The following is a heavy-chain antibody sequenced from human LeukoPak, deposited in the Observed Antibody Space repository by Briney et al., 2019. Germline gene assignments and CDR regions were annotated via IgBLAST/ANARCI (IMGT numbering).Heavy chain of an antibody. D-gene: IGHD6-6*01. CDR2: IYYSGST. J-gene: IGHJ6*03. Sequence: SETLSLTCTVSGGSISSRNYYWGWIRHPPGKGLEWIGTIYYSGSTYYNPSLKSRVTISVDTSKNQFSLKLSSVTAADTAVYYCARGRVEYSSSSYYYYYYMDVWGKGNTVTVSS. V-gene: IGHV4-39*07. CDR1: GGSISSRNYY. CDR3: ARGRVEYSSSSYYYYYYMDV.